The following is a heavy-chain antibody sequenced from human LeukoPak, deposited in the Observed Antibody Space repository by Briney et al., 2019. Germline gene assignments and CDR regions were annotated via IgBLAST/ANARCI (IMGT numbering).Heavy chain of an antibody. V-gene: IGHV3-23*01. CDR1: GFTFSSYA. D-gene: IGHD4-17*01. Sequence: PGGSLRLSCAASGFTFSSYAMSWVRQAPGKGLEWVSAISGSGGSTYYADSVKGRFTISRDNSKNTLYLQMNSLRAEDTAVYYCAKGVYFMTTVTTTDYWGQGTLVTVSS. CDR3: AKGVYFMTTVTTTDY. CDR2: ISGSGGST. J-gene: IGHJ4*02.